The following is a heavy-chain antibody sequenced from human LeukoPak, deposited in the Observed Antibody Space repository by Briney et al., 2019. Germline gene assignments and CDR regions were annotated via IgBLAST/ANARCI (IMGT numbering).Heavy chain of an antibody. J-gene: IGHJ3*02. V-gene: IGHV3-43D*03. CDR2: ISWDGGST. Sequence: GGSLRLSCAASGFTFDDYAMHWVRQAPGKGLEWVSLISWDGGSTYYADSVKGRFTISRDNSKNSLYLQMNSLRAEDTALYYCAKDAPSQGASLLWFGDLTFDIWGQGTMVTVSS. D-gene: IGHD3-10*01. CDR3: AKDAPSQGASLLWFGDLTFDI. CDR1: GFTFDDYA.